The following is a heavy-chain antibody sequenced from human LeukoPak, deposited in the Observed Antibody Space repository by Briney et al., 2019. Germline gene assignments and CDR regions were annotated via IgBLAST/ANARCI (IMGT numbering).Heavy chain of an antibody. J-gene: IGHJ6*03. D-gene: IGHD5-18*01. Sequence: PSETLSLTCTVSGGSISSSSYYWGWIRQPPGKGLEWIGSIYYSGSTYYNPSLKSRVTISVDTSKNQFSLKLSSVTAADTAVYYCARRSSSVGYSYGQPGEYYYYYMDVWGKGTTVTVSS. CDR3: ARRSSSVGYSYGQPGEYYYYYMDV. CDR1: GGSISSSSYY. CDR2: IYYSGST. V-gene: IGHV4-39*01.